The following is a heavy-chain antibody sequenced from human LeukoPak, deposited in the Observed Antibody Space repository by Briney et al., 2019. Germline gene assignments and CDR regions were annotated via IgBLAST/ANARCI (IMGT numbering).Heavy chain of an antibody. J-gene: IGHJ4*02. CDR2: IYYSGST. CDR3: ARKEQLADYFDY. Sequence: PSQTLSLTCTVSGGSISSGDYYWSWIRQPPGKGLEWIGYIYYSGSTYYNPSLKSRVTISVDTSKNLFSLKLSSVTAADTAVYYCARKEQLADYFDYWGQGTLVTVSS. V-gene: IGHV4-30-4*08. CDR1: GGSISSGDYY. D-gene: IGHD6-6*01.